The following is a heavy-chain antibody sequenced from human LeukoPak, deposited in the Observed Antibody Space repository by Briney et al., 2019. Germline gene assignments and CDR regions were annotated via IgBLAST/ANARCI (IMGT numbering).Heavy chain of an antibody. CDR1: GYTFTGYY. CDR3: ARGVEYHDYYYYYMDV. V-gene: IGHV1-2*02. J-gene: IGHJ6*03. D-gene: IGHD2-2*01. Sequence: ASVKVSCKASGYTFTGYYMHWVRQAPGQGLEWMGWINPNSGGTNYAQKFQGRVTMTRDTSISTAYMELRSLRSDDTAVYYCARGVEYHDYYYYYMDVWGKGTTVTVSS. CDR2: INPNSGGT.